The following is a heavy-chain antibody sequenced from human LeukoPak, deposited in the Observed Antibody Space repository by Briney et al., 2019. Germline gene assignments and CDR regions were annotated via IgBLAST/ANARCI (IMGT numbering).Heavy chain of an antibody. CDR3: ARDGYCSSTSCYNPGLGYYYYMDV. J-gene: IGHJ6*03. D-gene: IGHD2-2*02. CDR2: IYTSGST. V-gene: IGHV4-39*07. CDR1: GGSISSSSYY. Sequence: NPSETLSLTCTVSGGSISSSSYYWGWIRQPPGKGLEWIGSIYTSGSTNYNPSLKSRVTISVDTSKNQFSLKLSSVTAADTAVYYCARDGYCSSTSCYNPGLGYYYYMDVWGKGTTVTVSS.